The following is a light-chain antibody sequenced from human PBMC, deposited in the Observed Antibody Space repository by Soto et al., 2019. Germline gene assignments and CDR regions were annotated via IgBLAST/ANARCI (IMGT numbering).Light chain of an antibody. Sequence: QSVLTQPPSASGSPGQSVTISCTGTKNDVGFYDFVSWYQHHPGKAPRLIIYEVVQRPSGVPDRFSGSKSGNTASLTVSGLHAADEADYFCKSYAGSNTYVFASGTKVTVL. CDR3: KSYAGSNTYV. V-gene: IGLV2-8*01. J-gene: IGLJ1*01. CDR1: KNDVGFYDF. CDR2: EVV.